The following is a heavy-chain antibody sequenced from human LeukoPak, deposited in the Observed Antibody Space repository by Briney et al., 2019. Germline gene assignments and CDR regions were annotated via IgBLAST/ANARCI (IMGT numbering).Heavy chain of an antibody. CDR3: ARDLIEGATNF. CDR2: INANTGDT. J-gene: IGHJ4*02. V-gene: IGHV1-2*02. CDR1: GFSFTIYY. D-gene: IGHD2-21*01. Sequence: GASVKVSCKTSGFSFTIYYMHWMRQAPGQGLEWMGWINANTGDTRYAPKFKGRVTMTRDVSITTAYMELSGLRSDDTALYYCARDLIEGATNFWGQGTLVTVSS.